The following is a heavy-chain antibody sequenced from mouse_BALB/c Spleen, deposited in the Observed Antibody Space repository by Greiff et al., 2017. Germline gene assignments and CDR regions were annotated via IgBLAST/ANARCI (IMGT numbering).Heavy chain of an antibody. D-gene: IGHD2-3*01. Sequence: EVKLQESGAELVKPGASVKLSCTASGFNIKDTYMHWVKQRPEQGLEWIGRIDPANGNTKYDPKFQGKATITADTSSNTAYLQLSSLTSEDTAVYYCARMVRGFFAYWGQGTLVTVSA. CDR3: ARMVRGFFAY. CDR1: GFNIKDTY. J-gene: IGHJ3*01. CDR2: IDPANGNT. V-gene: IGHV14-3*02.